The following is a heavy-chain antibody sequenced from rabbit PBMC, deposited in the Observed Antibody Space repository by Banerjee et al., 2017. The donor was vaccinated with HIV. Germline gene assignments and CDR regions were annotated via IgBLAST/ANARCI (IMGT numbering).Heavy chain of an antibody. J-gene: IGHJ4*01. D-gene: IGHD4-1*01. CDR3: ARDLAGVIGWNFGL. V-gene: IGHV1S7*01. CDR2: IYTGSGNT. CDR1: GSDISSYH. Sequence: QLEESGGDLVKPEGSLTLTCKASGSDISSYHMGWVRQAPGRGLEWIGDIYTGSGNTYYASWVNGRFTISSDNAQNTVDLQMNSLTAADTATYFCARDLAGVIGWNFGLWGQGTLVTVS.